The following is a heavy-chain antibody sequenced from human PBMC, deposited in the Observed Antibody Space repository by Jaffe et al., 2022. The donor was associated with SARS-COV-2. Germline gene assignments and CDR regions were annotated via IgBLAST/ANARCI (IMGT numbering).Heavy chain of an antibody. CDR2: ISWDGGST. J-gene: IGHJ6*03. Sequence: EVQLVESGGVVVQPGGSLRLSCAASGFTFDDYAMHWVRQAPGKGLEWVSLISWDGGSTYYADSVKGRFTISRDNSKNSLYLQMNSLRAEDTALYYCAKDRQYRGYYYYMDVWGKGTTVTVSS. CDR3: AKDRQYRGYYYYMDV. V-gene: IGHV3-43D*03. D-gene: IGHD3-10*01. CDR1: GFTFDDYA.